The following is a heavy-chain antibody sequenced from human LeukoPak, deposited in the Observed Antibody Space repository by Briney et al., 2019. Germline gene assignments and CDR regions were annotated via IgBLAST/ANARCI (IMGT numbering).Heavy chain of an antibody. CDR1: GFTFSSYA. Sequence: SWGTLTFSCAASGFTFSSYAMSWVRQAPGKGLEWVSAISGSGGSTYYADSVKGRFTISRDNSKNTLYLQMNSLRAEDTAVYYCAKRAGSYDSSGYYTYYFDYWGQGTQVTVSS. D-gene: IGHD3-22*01. J-gene: IGHJ4*02. CDR3: AKRAGSYDSSGYYTYYFDY. V-gene: IGHV3-23*01. CDR2: ISGSGGST.